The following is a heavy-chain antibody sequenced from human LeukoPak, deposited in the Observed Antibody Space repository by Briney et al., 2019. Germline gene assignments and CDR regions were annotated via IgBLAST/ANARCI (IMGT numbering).Heavy chain of an antibody. CDR3: AKDPNYYGSGSYNH. D-gene: IGHD3-10*01. V-gene: IGHV3-48*04. Sequence: GGSLRLSCAASRFTFSSYGMHWVRQAPGKGLEWGSYISSSSSTIYYADSVKGRFTISRDNAKNSLYLQMNSLRAEDTAMYYCAKDPNYYGSGSYNHWGQGTLVTVSS. J-gene: IGHJ5*02. CDR1: RFTFSSYG. CDR2: ISSSSSTI.